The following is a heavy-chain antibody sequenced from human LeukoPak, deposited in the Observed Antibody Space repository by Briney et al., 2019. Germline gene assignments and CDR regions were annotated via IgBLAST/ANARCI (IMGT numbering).Heavy chain of an antibody. Sequence: SETLSLPCVVYGQSFSGYYWTWLRQPPGKGLEWIGEIDHSGTTNHNPSLKSRVTMSVDTSKNQFSLMVSSVTAADTAVYYCATGRNGVVPAPILGVGPWYNYHYMDVWGKGTTVTVSS. V-gene: IGHV4-34*01. CDR2: IDHSGTT. D-gene: IGHD2-2*02. CDR1: GQSFSGYY. CDR3: ATGRNGVVPAPILGVGPWYNYHYMDV. J-gene: IGHJ6*03.